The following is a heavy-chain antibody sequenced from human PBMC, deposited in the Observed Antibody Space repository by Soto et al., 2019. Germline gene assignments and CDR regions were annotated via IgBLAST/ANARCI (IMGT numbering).Heavy chain of an antibody. CDR3: AQGFSYGERYYFDY. D-gene: IGHD4-17*01. CDR2: ISYDGSDK. J-gene: IGHJ4*02. Sequence: GGSLRLSCVASGFSFSSYVMHWVRQAPGKGLEWVADISYDGSDKYYADSVKGRFTISRDNSKNTLYLQMNSLRAEDAAVYYCAQGFSYGERYYFDYWGQGTLVTVSS. V-gene: IGHV3-30*18. CDR1: GFSFSSYV.